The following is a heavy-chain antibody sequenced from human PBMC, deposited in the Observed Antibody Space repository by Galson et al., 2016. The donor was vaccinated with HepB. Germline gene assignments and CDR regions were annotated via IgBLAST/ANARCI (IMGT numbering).Heavy chain of an antibody. Sequence: SLRLSCAASGFTFSSYGMHWVRQAPGKGLEWVAVIWYDGSNKYYADSVKGRFTISRDNSKNTLYLQMNSLRAEDTAVYYCARDSIVGATESADYWGQGTLVTVSS. CDR2: IWYDGSNK. CDR3: ARDSIVGATESADY. V-gene: IGHV3-33*01. D-gene: IGHD1-26*01. J-gene: IGHJ4*02. CDR1: GFTFSSYG.